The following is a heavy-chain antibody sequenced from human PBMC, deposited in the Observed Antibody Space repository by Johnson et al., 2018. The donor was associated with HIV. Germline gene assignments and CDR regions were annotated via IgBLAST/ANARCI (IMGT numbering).Heavy chain of an antibody. Sequence: VQLVESGGGLVQPGRSLRLSCAASGFTFDDYAMHWVRQAPGKGLEWVSGISWNSGSIGYADSVKGRFAISRDNAKNSLYLQMNSLKTEDTAVYYCTTEVREEKAFDIWGPGTMVTVSS. CDR1: GFTFDDYA. CDR2: ISWNSGSI. J-gene: IGHJ3*02. V-gene: IGHV3-9*01. CDR3: TTEVREEKAFDI. D-gene: IGHD1-26*01.